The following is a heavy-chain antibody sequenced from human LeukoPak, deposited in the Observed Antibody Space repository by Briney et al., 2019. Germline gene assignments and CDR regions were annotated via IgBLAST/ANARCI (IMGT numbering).Heavy chain of an antibody. CDR2: ISGSGGST. Sequence: GGSLRLSCAASGFTFSSYVMSWVRQAPGKGLEWVSAISGSGGSTYYADSVKGRFTISRDNSKNTLYLQMNSLRAEDTAVYYCAKPMIVVVPAADAFDIWGQGTMVTVSS. CDR1: GFTFSSYV. J-gene: IGHJ3*02. CDR3: AKPMIVVVPAADAFDI. V-gene: IGHV3-23*01. D-gene: IGHD2-2*01.